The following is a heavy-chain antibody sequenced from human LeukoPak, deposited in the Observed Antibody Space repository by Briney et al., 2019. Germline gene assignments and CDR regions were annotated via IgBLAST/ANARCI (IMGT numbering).Heavy chain of an antibody. D-gene: IGHD1-1*01. J-gene: IGHJ4*02. CDR1: GGSVSSGSYY. Sequence: KPSETLSLTCTVSGGSVSSGSYYWSWIRQPPGKGLEWIGYIYYSGSTNYNPSLKSRVTISVDTSKNQFPLKLSSVTAADTAVYYCAANEGSDLDYWGQGTLVTVSS. V-gene: IGHV4-61*01. CDR3: AANEGSDLDY. CDR2: IYYSGST.